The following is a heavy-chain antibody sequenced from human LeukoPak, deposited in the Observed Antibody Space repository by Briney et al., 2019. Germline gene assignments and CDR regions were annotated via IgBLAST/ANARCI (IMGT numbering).Heavy chain of an antibody. CDR1: GFTFSSYG. V-gene: IGHV3-30*02. J-gene: IGHJ4*02. Sequence: PGGSLRLSCAASGFTFSSYGMHWVRQAPGKGLEWVAFIRSDASDKYYADSVKGRFTISRDNSKNTLYLQMNSLRAEDTAVYYCAKDLEVGATYYWGQGTLVTVSS. D-gene: IGHD1-26*01. CDR2: IRSDASDK. CDR3: AKDLEVGATYY.